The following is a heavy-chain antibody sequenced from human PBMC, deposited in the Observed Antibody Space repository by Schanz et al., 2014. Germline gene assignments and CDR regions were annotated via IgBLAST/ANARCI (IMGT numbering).Heavy chain of an antibody. CDR3: ARGIDVADFWSGSPPKGGANDY. CDR1: GFTFITYT. CDR2: ISGRSSHI. Sequence: EVLLVESGGGLVKPGGSLRLSCEASGFTFITYTMNWVRQAPGKGLEWVSSISGRSSHIYYADSVKGRFSISRDNAKNSLYLQLNSLRAEDTAVYYCARGIDVADFWSGSPPKGGANDYWGQGPLVTVSS. V-gene: IGHV3-21*02. J-gene: IGHJ4*02. D-gene: IGHD3-3*01.